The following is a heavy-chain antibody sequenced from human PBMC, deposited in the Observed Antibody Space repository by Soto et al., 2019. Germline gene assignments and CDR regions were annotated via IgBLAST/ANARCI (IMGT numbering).Heavy chain of an antibody. CDR3: ARDRPGDEGDAFDI. Sequence: PGGSLRLSCAASGLIVSTNYMNWVRQAPGKGLEWVSVLYSGGSTHYAGSVKGRFIISRDNSKNTLYLQMNSLRAEDTAVYYCARDRPGDEGDAFDIWGHGTLVTVSS. J-gene: IGHJ3*02. CDR2: LYSGGST. D-gene: IGHD3-10*01. CDR1: GLIVSTNY. V-gene: IGHV3-53*01.